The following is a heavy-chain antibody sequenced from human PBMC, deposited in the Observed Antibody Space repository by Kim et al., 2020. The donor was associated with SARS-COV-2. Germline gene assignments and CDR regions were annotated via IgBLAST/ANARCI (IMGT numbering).Heavy chain of an antibody. D-gene: IGHD1-26*01. CDR3: ARDSPHRYSGSYYYWYFDL. V-gene: IGHV1-18*01. CDR2: ISAYNGNT. J-gene: IGHJ2*01. CDR1: GYTFTSYG. Sequence: ASVKVSCKASGYTFTSYGISWVRQAPGQGLEWMGWISAYNGNTNYAQKLQGRVTMTTDTSTSTAYMELRSLRSDDTAVYYCARDSPHRYSGSYYYWYFDLWGRGTLVTVSS.